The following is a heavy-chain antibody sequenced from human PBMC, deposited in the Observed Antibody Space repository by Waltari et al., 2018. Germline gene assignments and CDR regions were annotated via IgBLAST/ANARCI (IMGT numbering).Heavy chain of an antibody. Sequence: QVQLQESGPGLVKPSETLSLTCAVSGYSISSGYYWGLIRQPPGKGLEWIGSIYHSGSTSYNPSLKSRVTISVDTSKNQFSLKLSSVTAADTAVYYCAIPRGGDYFDYWGQGTLVTVSS. V-gene: IGHV4-38-2*01. J-gene: IGHJ4*02. CDR3: AIPRGGDYFDY. CDR1: GYSISSGYY. D-gene: IGHD4-17*01. CDR2: IYHSGST.